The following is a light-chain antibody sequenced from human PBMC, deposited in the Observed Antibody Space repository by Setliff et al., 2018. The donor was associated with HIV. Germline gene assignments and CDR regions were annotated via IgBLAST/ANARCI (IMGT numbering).Light chain of an antibody. J-gene: IGLJ3*02. Sequence: QSALTQPRSVSGSPGQSVTISCTGTSSDVGGYYYVSWYQQHPGNAPKILIFDVSERPSGVPDRFSGSKSGNTASLTISGLQADDEADYYCCSYAGAYNWVLGGGTKVTV. CDR3: CSYAGAYNWV. CDR2: DVS. V-gene: IGLV2-11*01. CDR1: SSDVGGYYY.